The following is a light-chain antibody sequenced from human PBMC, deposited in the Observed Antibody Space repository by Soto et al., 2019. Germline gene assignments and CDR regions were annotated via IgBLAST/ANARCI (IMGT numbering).Light chain of an antibody. CDR1: QSVGSN. CDR2: GAS. CDR3: QQYDNLPLT. V-gene: IGKV3-15*01. Sequence: ERVMTQSPATLSVSPGERATLSCRASQSVGSNLAWYQQKPGQAPRLLIFGASSRVTGVPARFSGSGSGTEFTLTINSLQSEDFAVYFCQQYDNLPLTFGPGTKVDIK. J-gene: IGKJ3*01.